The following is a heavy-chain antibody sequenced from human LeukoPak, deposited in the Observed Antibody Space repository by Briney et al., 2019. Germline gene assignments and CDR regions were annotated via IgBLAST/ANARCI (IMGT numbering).Heavy chain of an antibody. CDR1: GFTFSSYG. CDR3: AKRGVVIRVILVGFHKEAYYFDS. CDR2: LSGSGGST. V-gene: IGHV3-23*01. Sequence: GGSLRLSRAASGFTFSSYGMSWVRQAPGKGLEWVSALSGSGGSTYYADSVKGRFTISRDNPKNTLFLQMKSLRAEDTAVYFCAKRGVVIRVILVGFHKEAYYFDSWGQGALVTVSS. D-gene: IGHD3-22*01. J-gene: IGHJ4*02.